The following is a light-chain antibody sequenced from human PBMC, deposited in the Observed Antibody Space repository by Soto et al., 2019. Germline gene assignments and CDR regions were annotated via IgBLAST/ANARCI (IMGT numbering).Light chain of an antibody. Sequence: QSVLTQPPSASGTRGQRVTISCSGSSSNIRSNTVNWYQQLPGTAPRLLMYRSDQRPSGVPDRFSGSKSGTSASLAISGLQSEDEADYYCAAWDDSLNGRVFGTGTKVTVL. V-gene: IGLV1-44*01. J-gene: IGLJ1*01. CDR3: AAWDDSLNGRV. CDR2: RSD. CDR1: SSNIRSNT.